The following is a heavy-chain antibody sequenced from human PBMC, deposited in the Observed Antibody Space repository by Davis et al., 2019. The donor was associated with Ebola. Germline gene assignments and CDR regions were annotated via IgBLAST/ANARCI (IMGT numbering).Heavy chain of an antibody. D-gene: IGHD1-26*01. V-gene: IGHV3-23*01. J-gene: IGHJ3*02. Sequence: LKISCAASGFVFRNYVMSLVRQAPGKGLEWVSTLGTSADTYYADSVKGRFTISRDNSKNTLYLQMNGLRVEDTAIYYCAKDTSNIWFDIWGQGTNVTVSS. CDR2: LGTSADT. CDR3: AKDTSNIWFDI. CDR1: GFVFRNYV.